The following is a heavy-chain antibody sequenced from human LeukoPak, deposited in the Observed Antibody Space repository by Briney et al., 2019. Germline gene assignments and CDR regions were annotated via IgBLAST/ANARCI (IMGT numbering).Heavy chain of an antibody. J-gene: IGHJ5*02. D-gene: IGHD3-10*01. V-gene: IGHV4-34*01. Sequence: PSETLSLTCAVYGGSFSGYYWSWIRQPPGKGLEWIGEINHSGSTNYNPSLKSRVTISVDTSKNQFSLKLSSVTAADTAVYYCARLIRGVQFDPWGQGTLVTVSS. CDR2: INHSGST. CDR3: ARLIRGVQFDP. CDR1: GGSFSGYY.